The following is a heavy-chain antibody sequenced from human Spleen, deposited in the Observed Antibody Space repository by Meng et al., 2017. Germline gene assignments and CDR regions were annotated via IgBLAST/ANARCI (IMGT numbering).Heavy chain of an antibody. J-gene: IGHJ4*02. V-gene: IGHV1-18*04. CDR1: GYTLTSHG. D-gene: IGHD6-6*01. CDR2: ISTYTGYT. Sequence: QVHLVRSGAGVKKPGASVKVSCKASGYTLTSHGISWVRQAPGQGLEWVGWISTYTGYTKYAQKFQGRVTMTTDTSTSTAYMELRSLRSDDTAVYHCVRDSPSIADYWGQGTLVTVSS. CDR3: VRDSPSIADY.